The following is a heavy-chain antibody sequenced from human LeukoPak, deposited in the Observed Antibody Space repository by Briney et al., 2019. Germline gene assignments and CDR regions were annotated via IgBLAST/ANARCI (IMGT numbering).Heavy chain of an antibody. CDR2: IYHSGST. J-gene: IGHJ4*02. CDR1: GGSISSGGYS. V-gene: IGHV4-30-2*01. D-gene: IGHD4-17*01. CDR3: ARGAGTTGFDY. Sequence: SETLSLTCAVSGGSISSGGYSWSWIRQPPGKGLEWIGYIYHSGSTYYNPSLKSRVTISVDRSKNQFSLKLSSVTAADTTVYYCARGAGTTGFDYWGQGTLVTVSS.